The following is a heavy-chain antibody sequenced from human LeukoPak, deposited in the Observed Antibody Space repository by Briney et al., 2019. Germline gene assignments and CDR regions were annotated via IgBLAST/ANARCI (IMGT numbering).Heavy chain of an antibody. CDR3: ARDPYSSSCLDY. Sequence: GGSLRLSCAASGFTFSSYSMNWVRQALEKGLEWVAVISYDGSNKYYADSVKGRFTISRDNSKNTLYLQMNSLRAEDTAVYYCARDPYSSSCLDYWGQGTLVTVSS. V-gene: IGHV3-30*03. D-gene: IGHD6-13*01. J-gene: IGHJ4*02. CDR2: ISYDGSNK. CDR1: GFTFSSYS.